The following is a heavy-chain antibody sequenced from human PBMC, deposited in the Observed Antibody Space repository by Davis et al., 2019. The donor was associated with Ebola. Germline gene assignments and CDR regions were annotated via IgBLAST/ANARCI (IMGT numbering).Heavy chain of an antibody. CDR2: TAGGGYT. CDR3: AKEGQVGGHSHFDS. Sequence: GSLRLSCAASGFTFNGYAMSWVRQAPGKGLEWVSTTAGGGYTYYADSMKGRFTASRDNSKNTLYLQMNNLRGEDTAVYYCAKEGQVGGHSHFDSWGQGTLVTVSS. J-gene: IGHJ4*02. D-gene: IGHD3-16*01. CDR1: GFTFNGYA. V-gene: IGHV3-23*01.